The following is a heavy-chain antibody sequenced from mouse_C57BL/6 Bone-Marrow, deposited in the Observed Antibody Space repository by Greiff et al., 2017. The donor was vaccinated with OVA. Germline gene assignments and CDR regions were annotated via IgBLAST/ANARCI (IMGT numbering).Heavy chain of an antibody. V-gene: IGHV1-82*01. Sequence: QVQLQQSGPELVKPGASVKISCKASGYAFSSSWMNWVKQRPGKGLEWIGRIYPGDGDTNYNGTFKGKATLTADKSSSTAYMQLSSLTSEDSAVYFCASNLPHWYFDVWGTGTTVTVSS. J-gene: IGHJ1*03. CDR3: ASNLPHWYFDV. CDR1: GYAFSSSW. CDR2: IYPGDGDT.